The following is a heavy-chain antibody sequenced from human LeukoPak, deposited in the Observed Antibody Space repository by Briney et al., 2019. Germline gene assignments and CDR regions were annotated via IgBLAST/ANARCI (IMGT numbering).Heavy chain of an antibody. CDR3: ARGSPWYYYDSSGSTPFDY. V-gene: IGHV4-59*01. Sequence: SETLSLTCTVSGGSISSYYWSWIRRPPGKGLEWIGYIYYSGSANYNPSLKSRVTISVDTSKNQFSLKLSSVTAADTAVYYCARGSPWYYYDSSGSTPFDYWGQGTLVTVSS. CDR1: GGSISSYY. J-gene: IGHJ4*02. D-gene: IGHD3-22*01. CDR2: IYYSGSA.